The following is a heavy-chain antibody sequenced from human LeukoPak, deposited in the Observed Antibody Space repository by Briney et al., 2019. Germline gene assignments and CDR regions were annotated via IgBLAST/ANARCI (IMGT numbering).Heavy chain of an antibody. CDR1: GYTFTSYY. Sequence: ASVKASCKASGYTFTSYYMHWVRQAPGQGLEWMGIINPSGGSTSYAQKFQGRVTMTRDTSTSTVYMELSSLRSEDTAVYYCARETSITIFGVVILPFDYWGQGTLVTVSS. CDR2: INPSGGST. J-gene: IGHJ4*02. V-gene: IGHV1-46*01. CDR3: ARETSITIFGVVILPFDY. D-gene: IGHD3-3*01.